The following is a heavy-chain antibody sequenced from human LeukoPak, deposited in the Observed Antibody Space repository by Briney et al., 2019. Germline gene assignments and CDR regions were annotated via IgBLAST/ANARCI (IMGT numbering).Heavy chain of an antibody. CDR1: GFTFSSYE. CDR3: GTGTGWFDP. V-gene: IGHV3-48*03. J-gene: IGHJ5*02. CDR2: ISSSGSTI. Sequence: GGSLRLSCAASGFTFSSYETNWVRQAPGKGLEWVSYISSSGSTIYYADSVKGRFTISRDNAKNSLYLQMNSLRAEDTAVYYCGTGTGWFDPWGQGTLVTVSS. D-gene: IGHD1-1*01.